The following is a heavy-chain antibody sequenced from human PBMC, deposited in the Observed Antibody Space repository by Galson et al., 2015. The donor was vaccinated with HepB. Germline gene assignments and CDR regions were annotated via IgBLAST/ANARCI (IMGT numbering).Heavy chain of an antibody. D-gene: IGHD6-19*01. V-gene: IGHV1-24*01. Sequence: SVKVSCKVSGYTLTELSMHWVRQAPGKGLEWMGGFDPEDGETIYAQKFQGRVTMTEDTSTDTAYMELSSLRSEDTAVYYCAAAASAVVPFDYWGQGTLVTVSS. CDR3: AAAASAVVPFDY. CDR2: FDPEDGET. J-gene: IGHJ4*02. CDR1: GYTLTELS.